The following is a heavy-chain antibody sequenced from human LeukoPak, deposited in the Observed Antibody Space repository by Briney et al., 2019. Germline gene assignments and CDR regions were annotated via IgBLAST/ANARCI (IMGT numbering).Heavy chain of an antibody. V-gene: IGHV4-34*01. CDR3: ARHRQIFRITGTHRGAFDI. CDR2: INHSGST. CDR1: GGSFSGYY. D-gene: IGHD1-20*01. Sequence: SETLSLTCAVYGGSFSGYYWSWIRQPPGKGLEWIGEINHSGSTNYNPSLKSRVTISVDTSKNQFSLKLSSVTAADTAVYYCARHRQIFRITGTHRGAFDIWGQGTMVTVSS. J-gene: IGHJ3*02.